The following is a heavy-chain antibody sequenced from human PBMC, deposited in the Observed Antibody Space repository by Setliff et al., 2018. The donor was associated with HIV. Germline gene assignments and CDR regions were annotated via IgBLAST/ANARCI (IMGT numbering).Heavy chain of an antibody. J-gene: IGHJ6*02. D-gene: IGHD6-19*01. CDR3: ARDRQQWLVSYYYYGMDV. CDR2: ISAYNGNT. Sequence: ASVKVSCKASGYTFTSYGFSWVRQAPGQGLEWMGWISAYNGNTDHAQKLQGRVTMTTDTSTSTAYMELRSLRSDDTAVYYCARDRQQWLVSYYYYGMDVWGQGTTVTVSS. V-gene: IGHV1-18*01. CDR1: GYTFTSYG.